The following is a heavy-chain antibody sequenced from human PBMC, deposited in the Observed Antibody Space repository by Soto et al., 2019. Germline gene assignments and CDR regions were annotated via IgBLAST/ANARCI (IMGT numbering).Heavy chain of an antibody. Sequence: QVQLVQSGAEVKKPGSSVKVSCEASGGTFNTYTINWVRQAPGRGLEWMGQVIPMYDSVNYAESFQGRVTIPADKSTTIAYMELSSLRSEDTALYFCASWRSYSGSYCFDYWGQGTLVIVSS. J-gene: IGHJ4*02. D-gene: IGHD1-26*01. CDR1: GGTFNTYT. CDR2: VIPMYDSV. V-gene: IGHV1-69*06. CDR3: ASWRSYSGSYCFDY.